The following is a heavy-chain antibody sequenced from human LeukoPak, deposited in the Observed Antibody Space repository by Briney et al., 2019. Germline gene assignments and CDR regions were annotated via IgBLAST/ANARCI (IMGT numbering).Heavy chain of an antibody. CDR3: SKTIAVADPTDY. D-gene: IGHD6-19*01. CDR1: GFTFSDYY. Sequence: PGGSLRLSCAASGFTFSDYYMSWIRQAPGKGLEWLAVMSSDGGDIYYADSVKGRFTISRDNSKNTLYLQMNSLRADDTAVYYCSKTIAVADPTDYWGQGTLVTVSS. J-gene: IGHJ4*02. CDR2: MSSDGGDI. V-gene: IGHV3-30*18.